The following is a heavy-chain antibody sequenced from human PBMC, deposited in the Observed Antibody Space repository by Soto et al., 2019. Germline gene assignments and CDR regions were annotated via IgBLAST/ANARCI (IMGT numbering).Heavy chain of an antibody. CDR1: GFTFSSYG. Sequence: GGSLRLSCAASGFTFSSYGMHWVRQAPGKGLEWVAVISYDGSNKYYADSVKGRFTISRDNSKNTLYLQMNSLRAEDTAVYYCAKLPSSPFYSSSFDAFDIWGQGTMVTVSS. V-gene: IGHV3-30*18. D-gene: IGHD6-6*01. J-gene: IGHJ3*02. CDR2: ISYDGSNK. CDR3: AKLPSSPFYSSSFDAFDI.